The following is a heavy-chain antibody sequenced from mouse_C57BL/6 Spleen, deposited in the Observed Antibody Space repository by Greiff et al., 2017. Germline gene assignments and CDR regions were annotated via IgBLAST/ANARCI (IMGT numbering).Heavy chain of an antibody. CDR3: ARSRGYAMDY. CDR2: IDPSDSYT. Sequence: QVQLQQPGAELVMPGASVKLSCKASGYTFTSYWMHWVKQRPGQGLEWIGEIDPSDSYTNYNQKFKGKSTLTVDKSSSTAYMQLSSLTSEDSAVYYCARSRGYAMDYWGQGTSVTGSS. J-gene: IGHJ4*01. V-gene: IGHV1-69*01. CDR1: GYTFTSYW.